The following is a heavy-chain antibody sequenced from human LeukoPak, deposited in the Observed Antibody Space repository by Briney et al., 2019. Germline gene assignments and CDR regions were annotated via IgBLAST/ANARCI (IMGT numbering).Heavy chain of an antibody. Sequence: GGSLRLSCAASGFTFSSYAMSWVRQASGKGLEWVSAISGSGGSTYYADSVKGRFTISRDNSKSTLYLQMNSLRAEDTAVYYCAKDLTVTTPYYFDYWGQGTLVTVSS. D-gene: IGHD4-17*01. CDR3: AKDLTVTTPYYFDY. J-gene: IGHJ4*02. CDR2: ISGSGGST. CDR1: GFTFSSYA. V-gene: IGHV3-23*01.